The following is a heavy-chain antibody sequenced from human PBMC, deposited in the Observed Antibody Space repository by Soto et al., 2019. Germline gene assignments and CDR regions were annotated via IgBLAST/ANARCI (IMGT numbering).Heavy chain of an antibody. CDR3: ARHELHNYDYIWGSYRLNWFDP. CDR1: GGSISSYY. D-gene: IGHD3-16*02. V-gene: IGHV4-59*08. CDR2: IYYSGST. J-gene: IGHJ5*02. Sequence: PSETLSLTCTVSGGSISSYYWSWIRQPPGKGLEWIGYIYYSGSTNYNPSLKSRVTISVDTSKNQFSLKLSSVTAADTAVYYCARHELHNYDYIWGSYRLNWFDPWGQGTLVTVSS.